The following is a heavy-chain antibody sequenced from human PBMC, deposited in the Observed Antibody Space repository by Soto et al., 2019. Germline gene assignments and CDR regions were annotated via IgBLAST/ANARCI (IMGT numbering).Heavy chain of an antibody. CDR1: GYTFTSYY. D-gene: IGHD6-19*01. CDR3: ARDLLRSAGREVPLEEQWPYD. Sequence: ASVKVSCKASGYTFTSYYMHWVRQAPGQGLEWMGIINPSGGSTSYAQKFQGRVTMTRDTSTSTVYMELSSLRSEDTAVYYCARDLLRSAGREVPLEEQWPYDWGQGTLVTVSS. CDR2: INPSGGST. V-gene: IGHV1-46*03. J-gene: IGHJ4*02.